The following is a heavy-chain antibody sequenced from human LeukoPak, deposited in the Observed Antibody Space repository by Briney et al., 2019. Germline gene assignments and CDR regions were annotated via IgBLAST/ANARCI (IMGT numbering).Heavy chain of an antibody. CDR2: INPNSGGT. Sequence: ASVKVSCKTSGYTFADFYIHWVRQAPGQGLEWMGWINPNSGGTNYAQKFQDWVTMTIDTSIRTAYLELRRLRSDDTAIYYCARGYYDTAGAAFDMWGHGTMVTVSS. D-gene: IGHD3-16*01. J-gene: IGHJ3*02. CDR3: ARGYYDTAGAAFDM. CDR1: GYTFADFY. V-gene: IGHV1-2*04.